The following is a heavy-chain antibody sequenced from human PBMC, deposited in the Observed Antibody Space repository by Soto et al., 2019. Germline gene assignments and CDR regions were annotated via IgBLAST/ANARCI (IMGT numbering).Heavy chain of an antibody. D-gene: IGHD3-9*01. Sequence: EVQLLDSGGGLVQPGGSLRLSCTASGFTFSFYAMSWVRQAPGKGLEWVSGIGGRGDNTIYADSVKGRLTISRDNSKNTLYLQMNSLTVDDTALYYCASRNISKGYPPYWGRGTLVTVAS. V-gene: IGHV3-23*01. CDR3: ASRNISKGYPPY. CDR1: GFTFSFYA. CDR2: IGGRGDNT. J-gene: IGHJ4*02.